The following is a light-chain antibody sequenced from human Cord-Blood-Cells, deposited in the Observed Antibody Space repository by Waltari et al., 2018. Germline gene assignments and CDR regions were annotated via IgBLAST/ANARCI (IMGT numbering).Light chain of an antibody. V-gene: IGKV1-33*01. CDR2: DAS. Sequence: TQTTQSPASLSASAGDRVTITCQASQDISNYLNWYPQKPGKAPKLLIYDASNLETGVPSRFSGSGSGTDFTFTISSLQPEDIATYYCQQYDNLLTFGGGTKVEIK. CDR1: QDISNY. CDR3: QQYDNLLT. J-gene: IGKJ4*01.